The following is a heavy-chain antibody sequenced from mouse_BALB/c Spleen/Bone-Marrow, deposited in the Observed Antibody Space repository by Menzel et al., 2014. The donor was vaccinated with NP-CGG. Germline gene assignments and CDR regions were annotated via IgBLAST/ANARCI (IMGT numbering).Heavy chain of an antibody. CDR3: ARHGGGSSLWYFDV. Sequence: VKLMESEGGLVKPGGSLKLSCAASGFTFSSYAMSWVRQTPEKRLEWVAIINSGGSDTYYPDSVKGRFTISRDNDKNTLYLQMSSLRSEDTAMYYCARHGGGSSLWYFDVWGAGTTVTVSS. J-gene: IGHJ1*01. D-gene: IGHD1-1*01. CDR1: GFTFSSYA. V-gene: IGHV5-9-3*01. CDR2: INSGGSDT.